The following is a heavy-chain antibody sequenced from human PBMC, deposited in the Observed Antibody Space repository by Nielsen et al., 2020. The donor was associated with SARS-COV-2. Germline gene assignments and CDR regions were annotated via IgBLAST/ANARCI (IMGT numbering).Heavy chain of an antibody. J-gene: IGHJ4*02. CDR1: GFTFDDYA. CDR2: ISWNSGSI. V-gene: IGHV3-9*01. CDR3: ASIYDDYGDY. Sequence: SLKISCAASGFTFDDYAMHWVRQAPGKGLEWVSGISWNSGSIGYADSVKGRFTISRDNAKNSLYLQMNSLRAEDTAVYYCASIYDDYGDYWGQGTLVTVSS. D-gene: IGHD6-6*01.